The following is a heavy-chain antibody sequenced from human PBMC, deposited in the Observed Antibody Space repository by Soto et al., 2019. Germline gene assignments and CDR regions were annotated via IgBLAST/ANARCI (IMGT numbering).Heavy chain of an antibody. V-gene: IGHV1-8*01. J-gene: IGHJ4*02. CDR2: MNPDSGNT. CDR3: ARSVGGSNVNFDY. D-gene: IGHD3-10*01. CDR1: GYTFTSYH. Sequence: QVQLVQSGAEVRTPGASVKVSCKASGYTFTSYHINWVRPATGQGPEWMGWMNPDSGNTGYVQKFQGRVTMTRNTAISTAYMELSSLRSEDTAVYYCARSVGGSNVNFDYWGQGTLVTVSS.